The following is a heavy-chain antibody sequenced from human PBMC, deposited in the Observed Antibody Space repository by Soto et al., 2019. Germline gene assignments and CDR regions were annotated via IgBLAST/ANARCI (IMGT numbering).Heavy chain of an antibody. CDR2: IYWDDDK. V-gene: IGHV2-5*02. CDR3: AHRLSYYDSSGYYKWDAFDI. Sequence: SGPTLVNPTHTLTLTCTFSGFSLSTSGVGVGWIRQPPGKALEWLALIYWDDDKRYSPSLKSRLTITKDTSKNQVVLTMTNMDPVDTATYYCAHRLSYYDSSGYYKWDAFDIWGQGTMVTVSS. D-gene: IGHD3-22*01. CDR1: GFSLSTSGVG. J-gene: IGHJ3*02.